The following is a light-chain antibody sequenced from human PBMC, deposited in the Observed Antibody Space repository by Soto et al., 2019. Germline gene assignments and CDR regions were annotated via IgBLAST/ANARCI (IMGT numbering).Light chain of an antibody. J-gene: IGKJ4*02. CDR1: QSIGYW. CDR2: AAS. V-gene: IGKV1-5*01. Sequence: DIQMTQSPSRLSASVGDRVTITCRASQSIGYWLAWYQQKPGKAPKLLIYAASTLETGVPSRFSGSGFGAGFTLTIASLQPDDSATYYCQQYNSFSQTFGRGTKVEIK. CDR3: QQYNSFSQT.